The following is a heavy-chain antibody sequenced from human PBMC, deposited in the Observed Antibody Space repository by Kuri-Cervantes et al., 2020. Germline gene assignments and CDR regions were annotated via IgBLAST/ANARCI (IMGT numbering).Heavy chain of an antibody. J-gene: IGHJ6*03. Sequence: ASVKVSCKASGYTFTSYYMHWVRQAPGQGLEWMGIINPSGGSTSYAQKFQGRVTMTRDTSTSTVYMELSSLRSEDTAVYYCARDREFYDILIGYYKGGYYYYYMDVWGKGTTVTVSS. V-gene: IGHV1-46*01. D-gene: IGHD3-9*01. CDR3: ARDREFYDILIGYYKGGYYYYYMDV. CDR2: INPSGGST. CDR1: GYTFTSYY.